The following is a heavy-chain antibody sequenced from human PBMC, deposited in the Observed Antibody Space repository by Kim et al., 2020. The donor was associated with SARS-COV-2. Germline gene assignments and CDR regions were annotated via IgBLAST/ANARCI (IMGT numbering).Heavy chain of an antibody. J-gene: IGHJ3*02. CDR3: ARDQSYYGSGSYYRDAFDI. Sequence: NRVTISVNTSKNQFSLKLSSVTAADTAVYYCARDQSYYGSGSYYRDAFDIWGQGTMVTVSS. V-gene: IGHV4-30-2*05. D-gene: IGHD3-10*01.